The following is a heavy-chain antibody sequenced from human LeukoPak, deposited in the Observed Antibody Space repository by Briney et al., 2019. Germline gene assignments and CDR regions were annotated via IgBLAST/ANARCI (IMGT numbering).Heavy chain of an antibody. J-gene: IGHJ4*02. Sequence: SETLSLTCTVSGGSIGRSSYYWGWIRQPPGKGLEWIGSIYYSGSTDYNPSLKSRVTISVDTPKNQFSLKLSSVTAADTAVYYCARVAAETVDYWGQGTLVTVSS. CDR1: GGSIGRSSYY. CDR2: IYYSGST. V-gene: IGHV4-39*07. D-gene: IGHD2-15*01. CDR3: ARVAAETVDY.